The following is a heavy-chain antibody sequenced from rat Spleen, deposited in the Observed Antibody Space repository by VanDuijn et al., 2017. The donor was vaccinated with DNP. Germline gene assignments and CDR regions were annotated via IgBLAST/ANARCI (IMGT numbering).Heavy chain of an antibody. Sequence: QVQLKESGPGLVQPSQTLSLTCTVSGFSLTSYHVHWVRQPPGKGLEWMGRIQSGGNTDYNSALKSRLSISRDTSKSQVFLKMNSLQTEDTATYFCARNNYFDYWGQGVMVTVSS. CDR3: ARNNYFDY. CDR1: GFSLTSYH. V-gene: IGHV2-27*01. CDR2: IQSGGNT. J-gene: IGHJ2*01.